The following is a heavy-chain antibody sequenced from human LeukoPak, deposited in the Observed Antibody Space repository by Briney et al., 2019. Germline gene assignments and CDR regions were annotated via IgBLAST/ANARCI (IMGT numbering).Heavy chain of an antibody. CDR1: GFTFSSYA. J-gene: IGHJ4*02. Sequence: PGGSLRLSCAASGFTFSSYAMSWVRQAPGKGLEWVSAISGSGGSTYYADSVVGRFTISRDNSKNTLYLQMNSLRAEDTAVYYCAKDSEPSGMWWGSGFWGQGTLVTVSS. V-gene: IGHV3-23*01. CDR2: ISGSGGST. CDR3: AKDSEPSGMWWGSGF. D-gene: IGHD2-21*01.